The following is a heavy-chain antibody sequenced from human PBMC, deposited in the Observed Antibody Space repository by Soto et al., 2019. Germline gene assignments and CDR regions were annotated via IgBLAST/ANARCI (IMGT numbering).Heavy chain of an antibody. V-gene: IGHV1-18*01. CDR3: ARGPTDYYDTSGPYSLDH. Sequence: QVQLVQSGAEVKKPGASVKVSCKASGYTFTTYGMTWLRQAPGQGLDWVGWISTHNGNTKYAESLQGRVTMTTDTTTSTAYMELRSLNSDDTAVYYWARGPTDYYDTSGPYSLDHWGQGTLVTVSS. D-gene: IGHD3-22*01. J-gene: IGHJ4*02. CDR1: GYTFTTYG. CDR2: ISTHNGNT.